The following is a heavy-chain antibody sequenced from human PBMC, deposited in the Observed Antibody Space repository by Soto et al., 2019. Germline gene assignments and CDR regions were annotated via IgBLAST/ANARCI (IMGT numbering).Heavy chain of an antibody. V-gene: IGHV3-7*03. Sequence: PGGSLRLSCAASGFTFSGYWMTWVRQAPGKGLEWVADIKKDGTEKYHVDSVKGRFTISRDNDKKSFYLQMNGLTVEDTAVYRCARGPSYSDYSNDWFFDSWGQGAMVTVSS. CDR1: GFTFSGYW. D-gene: IGHD3-9*01. CDR3: ARGPSYSDYSNDWFFDS. J-gene: IGHJ4*02. CDR2: IKKDGTEK.